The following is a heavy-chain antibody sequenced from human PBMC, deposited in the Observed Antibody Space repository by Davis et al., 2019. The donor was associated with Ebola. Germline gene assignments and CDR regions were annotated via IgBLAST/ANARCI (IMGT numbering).Heavy chain of an antibody. J-gene: IGHJ6*02. CDR2: IPYSGDR. Sequence: MPSETLSLTCAVSGDSLTSSRYYWGWIRQAPGKGLEWIATIPYSGDRYHNPSLKSRVTISVDTSKNHLSLKLSSVTAADTAVYYCMRHLRGAYYYAMDVWGQGTTVTVSS. CDR1: GDSLTSSRYY. CDR3: MRHLRGAYYYAMDV. V-gene: IGHV4-39*01.